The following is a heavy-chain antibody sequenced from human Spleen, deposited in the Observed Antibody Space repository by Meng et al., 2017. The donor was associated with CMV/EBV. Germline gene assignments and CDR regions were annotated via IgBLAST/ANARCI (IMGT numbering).Heavy chain of an antibody. D-gene: IGHD2-2*01. J-gene: IGHJ4*02. V-gene: IGHV3-15*05. CDR3: TTVIGQYHQDY. Sequence: GESLKISCAASGITFSDAWMSWVRQAPGKGLEWVGRIKSKSDGEDTSYAARVKGRFTISRDDSRNTVYLQMNSLTTEDTALYYCTTVIGQYHQDYWGQGTLVTVSS. CDR1: GITFSDAW. CDR2: IKSKSDGEDT.